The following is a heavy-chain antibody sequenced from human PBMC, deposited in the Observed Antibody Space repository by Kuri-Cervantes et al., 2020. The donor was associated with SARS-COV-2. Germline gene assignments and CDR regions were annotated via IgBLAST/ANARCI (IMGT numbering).Heavy chain of an antibody. CDR3: AKGALCEKCVISEEPFDY. CDR1: GFTFSSYA. D-gene: IGHD1-26*01. CDR2: ISYDGTNA. Sequence: GESLKISCAASGFTFSSYAMSWVRQAPGKGLEWVAFISYDGTNAYYGDSVKGRFTISRDNSKNTLYLEMNSLRAEDTALYYCAKGALCEKCVISEEPFDYWGQGTLVTVSS. J-gene: IGHJ4*02. V-gene: IGHV3-30*18.